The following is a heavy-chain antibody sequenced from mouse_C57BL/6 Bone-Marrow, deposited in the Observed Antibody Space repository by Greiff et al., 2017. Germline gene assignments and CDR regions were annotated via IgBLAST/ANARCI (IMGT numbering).Heavy chain of an antibody. Sequence: EVQLVESGGGLVKPGGSLKLSCAASGFTFSSYAMSWVRQTPEKRLEWVATLSDGGSYTYYPDNVKGRFTISRDNAKNNLYLQMSHLKSEDTAMYYLARLSSPHFDYWGQGTTLTVSS. CDR2: LSDGGSYT. CDR1: GFTFSSYA. V-gene: IGHV5-4*01. J-gene: IGHJ2*01. D-gene: IGHD1-1*01. CDR3: ARLSSPHFDY.